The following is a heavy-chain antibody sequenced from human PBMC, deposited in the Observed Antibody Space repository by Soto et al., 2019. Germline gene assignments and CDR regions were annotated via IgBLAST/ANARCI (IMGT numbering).Heavy chain of an antibody. CDR1: GYTFTGYY. V-gene: IGHV1-2*02. CDR2: INPNSGGT. Sequence: ASVKVSCQASGYTFTGYYMHWVRQAPGQGLEWMGWINPNSGGTNYAQKFQGRVTVTSDTSISATYMDLTRLRYDDTAVYYCAGGAGSSTRLDVWGQGTTVTVSS. D-gene: IGHD2-2*01. J-gene: IGHJ6*02. CDR3: AGGAGSSTRLDV.